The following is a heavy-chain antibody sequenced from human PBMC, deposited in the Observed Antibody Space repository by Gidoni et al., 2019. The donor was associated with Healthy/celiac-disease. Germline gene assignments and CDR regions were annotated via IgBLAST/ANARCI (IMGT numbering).Heavy chain of an antibody. V-gene: IGHV3-30*18. CDR3: AKSIAEVRRYYYGMDV. J-gene: IGHJ6*02. CDR1: GFTFSSYG. D-gene: IGHD6-6*01. Sequence: QVQLVESGGGVVQPGRSLRLSCAASGFTFSSYGMHWVRQAPGKGLEWVAVISYDGSNKYYADSVKGRFTISRDNSKNTLYLQMNSLRAEDTAVYYCAKSIAEVRRYYYGMDVWGQGTTVTVSS. CDR2: ISYDGSNK.